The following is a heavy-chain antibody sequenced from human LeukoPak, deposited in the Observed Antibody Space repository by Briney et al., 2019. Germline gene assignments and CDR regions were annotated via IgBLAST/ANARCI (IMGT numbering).Heavy chain of an antibody. J-gene: IGHJ3*02. CDR1: GGSISSGSYY. CDR2: IYTSGST. D-gene: IGHD3-22*01. V-gene: IGHV4-61*02. Sequence: ASETLSLTCTVSGGSISSGSYYWSWIRQPAGKGLEWIGRIYTSGSTNYNPSLKSRVTISVDTSKNQFSLKLSSVTAADTAVYYCARVWGALYYYDSRAAFDIWGQGTMVTVSS. CDR3: ARVWGALYYYDSRAAFDI.